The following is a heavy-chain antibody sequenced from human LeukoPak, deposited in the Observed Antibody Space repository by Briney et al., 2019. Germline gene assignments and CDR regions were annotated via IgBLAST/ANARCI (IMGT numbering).Heavy chain of an antibody. J-gene: IGHJ4*02. CDR3: ARGPKTMVRGNPDY. CDR2: MNPSGNT. CDR1: GYIFTSYD. V-gene: IGHV1-8*01. D-gene: IGHD3-10*01. Sequence: GSVTVSCKPSGYIFTSYDINWVRQAAGQGVEGMGWMNPSGNTGYAQNFQGRVTMTWNTSITTTYMELSSLRAEDTAVYYCARGPKTMVRGNPDYWGQGTLVTVSS.